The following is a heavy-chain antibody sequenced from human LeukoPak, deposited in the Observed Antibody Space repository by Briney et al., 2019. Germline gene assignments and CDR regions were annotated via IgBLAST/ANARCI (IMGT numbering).Heavy chain of an antibody. CDR3: ARDSRNSGCYDY. J-gene: IGHJ4*02. CDR1: GGSFSGYY. V-gene: IGHV4-34*01. Sequence: SETLSLTCAVCGGSFSGYYWSWIRQPPGKGLEWIGEINHSGSTNYNPSLKSRVTISVDTSKNQFSLKLSSVTAADTAVYYCARDSRNSGCYDYWGQGTLVTVSS. CDR2: INHSGST. D-gene: IGHD6-19*01.